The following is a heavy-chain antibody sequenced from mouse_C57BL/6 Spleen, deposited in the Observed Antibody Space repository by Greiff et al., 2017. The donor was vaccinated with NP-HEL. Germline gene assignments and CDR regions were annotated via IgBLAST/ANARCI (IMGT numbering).Heavy chain of an antibody. J-gene: IGHJ4*01. CDR3: ARNYDHDEGSYAMDY. CDR1: GFNIKNTY. V-gene: IGHV14-3*01. D-gene: IGHD2-4*01. CDR2: IDPANGNT. Sequence: VQLKESVAELVRPGASVKLSCTASGFNIKNTYMHWVKQRPEQGLEWIGRIDPANGNTKYAPKFQGKATITADTSSNTAYLQLSSLTSEDTAIYYCARNYDHDEGSYAMDYWGQGTSVTVSS.